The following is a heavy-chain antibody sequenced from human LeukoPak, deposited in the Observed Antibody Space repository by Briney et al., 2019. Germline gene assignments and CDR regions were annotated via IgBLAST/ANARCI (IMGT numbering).Heavy chain of an antibody. CDR2: INPNTGGT. V-gene: IGHV1-2*02. Sequence: ASVKVSCKASGYTFTGYYMHWVRQAPGQGLEWMGCINPNTGGTNYALKFQGRVTMTSDTSTTTAYMGLSSLSSDDTAVYFCSRSSAAAGAVGYWGQGTLVTVSS. CDR3: SRSSAAAGAVGY. D-gene: IGHD6-13*01. CDR1: GYTFTGYY. J-gene: IGHJ4*02.